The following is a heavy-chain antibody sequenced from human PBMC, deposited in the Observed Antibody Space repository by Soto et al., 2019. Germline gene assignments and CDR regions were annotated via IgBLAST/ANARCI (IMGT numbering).Heavy chain of an antibody. D-gene: IGHD2-15*01. Sequence: QVQLVQSGAEVKKPGASVKVSCKGSGYAFPTYGITWVRQAPGQGLEWMGWISDHNGNTNYAQKLQGRVTVNRDTSTLTAYMELRCLRSDDTAVYYCARGWYGDYWGQGALVTVSS. J-gene: IGHJ4*02. CDR2: ISDHNGNT. CDR1: GYAFPTYG. V-gene: IGHV1-18*01. CDR3: ARGWYGDY.